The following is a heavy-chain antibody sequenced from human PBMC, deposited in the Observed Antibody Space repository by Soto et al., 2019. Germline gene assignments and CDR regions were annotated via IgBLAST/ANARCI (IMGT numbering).Heavy chain of an antibody. CDR3: EKRSGGWYVDL. V-gene: IGHV3-23*01. CDR2: ISGSGGST. D-gene: IGHD1-26*01. CDR1: GFTFSSYA. J-gene: IGHJ2*01. Sequence: EVQLLESGGGLVQPGGSLRLSCAASGFTFSSYAMSWVRQAPGKGLEWVSVISGSGGSTYYANSVKGRFTISRDNSKNTLCLQMKSPGAEETAVYCCEKRSGGWYVDLWGGGALVAVSS.